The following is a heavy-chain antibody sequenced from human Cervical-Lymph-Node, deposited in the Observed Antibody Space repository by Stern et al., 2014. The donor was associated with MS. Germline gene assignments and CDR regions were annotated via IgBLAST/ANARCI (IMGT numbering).Heavy chain of an antibody. CDR1: GGPFSSYV. D-gene: IGHD4-23*01. V-gene: IGHV1-69*01. CDR2: IIPIFDTA. CDR3: ARGSTVVTDYFDY. J-gene: IGHJ4*02. Sequence: QVQLVQSGAEVKKPGSSVKVSCKASGGPFSSYVTSWVRQAPGQGLEWMGGIIPIFDTADYAQKFQGRVTITADESTSTVYMELTSLRSEDTAVYYCARGSTVVTDYFDYWGQGTLVTVSS.